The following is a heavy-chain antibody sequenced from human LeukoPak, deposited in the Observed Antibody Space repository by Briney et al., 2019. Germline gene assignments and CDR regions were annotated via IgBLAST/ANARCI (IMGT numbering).Heavy chain of an antibody. CDR1: GFTFYDYA. J-gene: IGHJ4*02. V-gene: IGHV3-9*01. D-gene: IGHD2-15*01. CDR2: ISWNSGSI. CDR3: AKVLGYCSGGSCPMDY. Sequence: GGSLRLSCAASGFTFYDYAMHWVRQAPGKGLEWVSGISWNSGSIGYADSVKGRFTISRDNAKNSLYLQMNSLRAEDTALYYCAKVLGYCSGGSCPMDYWGQGTLVTVSS.